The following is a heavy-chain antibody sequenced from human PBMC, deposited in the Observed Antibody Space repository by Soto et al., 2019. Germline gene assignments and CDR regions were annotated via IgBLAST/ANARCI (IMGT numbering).Heavy chain of an antibody. J-gene: IGHJ4*02. V-gene: IGHV1-2*02. CDR3: AREPATAKPEGVDF. CDR1: RYTFSDSY. Sequence: ASVKVSCKASRYTFSDSYIHWVRQAPGQGLEWMGWINPNSGGTKYAPKFQGGVTMTRDTSITTAYMELSRLRSGDTAVYYCAREPATAKPEGVDFWGQGTLVTAPQ. D-gene: IGHD1-1*01. CDR2: INPNSGGT.